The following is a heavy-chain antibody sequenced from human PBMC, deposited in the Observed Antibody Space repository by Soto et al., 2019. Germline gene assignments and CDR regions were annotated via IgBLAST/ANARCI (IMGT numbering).Heavy chain of an antibody. CDR1: GFTFRSYH. CDR2: ISTDENKT. D-gene: IGHD5-18*01. J-gene: IGHJ5*02. CDR3: ARAMDTAMTSKDNWFDP. Sequence: QVQLVESGGGVVQPGRSLRLSCAASGFTFRSYHLHWVRQAPGKGLEWVATISTDENKTYYTDSVKGRFTISRDNSKNTLYLQVNSVRAEDTAVYYCARAMDTAMTSKDNWFDPWGQGTLVTVSS. V-gene: IGHV3-30-3*01.